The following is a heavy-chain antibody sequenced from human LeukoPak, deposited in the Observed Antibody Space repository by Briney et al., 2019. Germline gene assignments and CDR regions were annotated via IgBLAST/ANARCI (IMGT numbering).Heavy chain of an antibody. CDR1: GFTFSSYN. D-gene: IGHD1-26*01. CDR2: ITSSSSHI. Sequence: GGSLRLSCAASGFTFSSYNMNWVRQAPGKGLEWVSSITSSSSHIYYADSVKGRFTISRDNARNSLYLQMNSLRAEDTAVYYCARDPYSGGYGNYYYYYMDVWGKGTTVTISS. J-gene: IGHJ6*03. V-gene: IGHV3-21*01. CDR3: ARDPYSGGYGNYYYYYMDV.